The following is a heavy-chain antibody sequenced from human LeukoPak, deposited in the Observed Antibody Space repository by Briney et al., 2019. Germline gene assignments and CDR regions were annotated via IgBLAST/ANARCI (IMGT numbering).Heavy chain of an antibody. D-gene: IGHD3-3*01. CDR3: AKDIHHKYDFWSGYGDAFDI. V-gene: IGHV3-30*02. Sequence: PGGSLRLSCAASGFTFSSYGMHWVRQAPGKGLEWVAFIQYDGRNRKYADSVKGRFTISRNNSKNTLYLQMNSLRAEDTAVYYCAKDIHHKYDFWSGYGDAFDIWGQGTMVTVSS. J-gene: IGHJ3*02. CDR2: IQYDGRNR. CDR1: GFTFSSYG.